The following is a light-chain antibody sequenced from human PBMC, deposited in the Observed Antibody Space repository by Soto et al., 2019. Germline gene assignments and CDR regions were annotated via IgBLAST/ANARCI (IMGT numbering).Light chain of an antibody. CDR1: FSNIGSNP. J-gene: IGLJ1*01. V-gene: IGLV1-44*01. CDR3: AAWDGSLKGYV. Sequence: QSVLTQPPSASATPGQRVTISCSGSFSNIGSNPVNWYQQLPGTAPKLLIYSNNQRPSGVPDRFSGSKSGTSASLAISGLQSEDEADYYCAAWDGSLKGYVFGTGTKLTVL. CDR2: SNN.